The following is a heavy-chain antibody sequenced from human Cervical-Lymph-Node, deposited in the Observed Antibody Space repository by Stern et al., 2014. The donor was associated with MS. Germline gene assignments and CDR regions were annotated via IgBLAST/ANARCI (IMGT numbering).Heavy chain of an antibody. D-gene: IGHD3-10*01. J-gene: IGHJ5*02. Sequence: QVQLVQSGAEVRKPGASVKVSCKTSGYTFTRYDIHWVRQAPGQGLELMGLIVPGVGSTTYAQTWRGRVSMTRDTSATTVYMELSSLRSEDTAVYYCARSGLGGAVGSWGQGTLVTVSA. V-gene: IGHV1-46*04. CDR1: GYTFTRYD. CDR3: ARSGLGGAVGS. CDR2: IVPGVGST.